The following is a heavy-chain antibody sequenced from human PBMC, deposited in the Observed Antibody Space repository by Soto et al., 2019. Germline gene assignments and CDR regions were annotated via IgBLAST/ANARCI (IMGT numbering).Heavy chain of an antibody. D-gene: IGHD2-2*01. Sequence: PWGSLRLSCAASGFTFISYAIHFFRHSPVKGLEWVAVISYDGSNKYYADSVKGRFTISRDNSKNTLYLQMNSLRAEDTAVYYCARVTGCSSYYYYGMDVWGQGTTVTVSS. CDR1: GFTFISYA. CDR2: ISYDGSNK. CDR3: ARVTGCSSYYYYGMDV. J-gene: IGHJ6*02. V-gene: IGHV3-30-3*01.